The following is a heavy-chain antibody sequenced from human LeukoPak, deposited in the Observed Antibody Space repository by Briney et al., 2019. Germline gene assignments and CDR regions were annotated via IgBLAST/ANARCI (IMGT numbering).Heavy chain of an antibody. CDR2: FYHSGST. CDR3: ARLRGENYDSSGYLDY. CDR1: GYSIIRGYH. Sequence: SETLSLTCAVSGYSIIRGYHWGLIRQPPGKGVEWVGGFYHSGSTYYNPSLKSRVTISVDTSKNQFSLKLSSVTAADTAVYYCARLRGENYDSSGYLDYWGQGVLVTVSS. J-gene: IGHJ4*02. V-gene: IGHV4-38-2*01. D-gene: IGHD3-22*01.